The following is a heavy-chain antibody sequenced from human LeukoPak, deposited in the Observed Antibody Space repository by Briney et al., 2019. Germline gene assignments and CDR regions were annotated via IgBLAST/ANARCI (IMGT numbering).Heavy chain of an antibody. Sequence: GGSLRLSCAASGFTFSNYWMHWVRQAPGKGPVCVSRIKSDGSSTRFADSVQGRFTISRDNGKNTVYLQMNSLRAEDTAVYYCARGGDTSNWYPGYFDYWGQGALVTVSS. CDR3: ARGGDTSNWYPGYFDY. CDR1: GFTFSNYW. J-gene: IGHJ4*02. V-gene: IGHV3-74*01. CDR2: IKSDGSST. D-gene: IGHD6-13*01.